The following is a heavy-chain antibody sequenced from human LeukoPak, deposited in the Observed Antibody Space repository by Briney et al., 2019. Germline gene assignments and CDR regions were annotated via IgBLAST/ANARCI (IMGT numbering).Heavy chain of an antibody. V-gene: IGHV4-31*03. Sequence: SETLSLTCTVSGGSISSGGYYWSWIRQHPGKGLEWIGYIYYSGSTYYNPSLKSRVTISVDTSKNQFSLKLSSVTAADTAVYHCARAAVNWFDPWGQGTLVTVSS. J-gene: IGHJ5*02. CDR2: IYYSGST. CDR3: ARAAVNWFDP. CDR1: GGSISSGGYY.